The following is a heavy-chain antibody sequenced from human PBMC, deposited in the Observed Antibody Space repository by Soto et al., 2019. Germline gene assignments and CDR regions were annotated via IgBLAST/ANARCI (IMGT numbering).Heavy chain of an antibody. CDR2: INHSGGT. J-gene: IGHJ4*02. V-gene: IGHV4-34*01. CDR3: ARTGYSSGFYYFDH. Sequence: SETLSLTCAVYGGSFSAYYWSWIRQPPGKGLEWIGEINHSGGTSYNPSLKSRVTISVDTSKSQFSLKLTSVTAADRAVYYCARTGYSSGFYYFDHWGQGTLVTVS. CDR1: GGSFSAYY. D-gene: IGHD6-19*01.